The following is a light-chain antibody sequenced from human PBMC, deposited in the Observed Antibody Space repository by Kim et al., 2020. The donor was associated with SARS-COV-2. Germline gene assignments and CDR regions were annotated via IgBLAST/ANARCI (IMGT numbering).Light chain of an antibody. V-gene: IGLV3-25*03. J-gene: IGLJ1*01. CDR3: QSADSSGTYRV. Sequence: PGQTARITCSGDALTKEYAYWYRQKPGQAPVLVIKKDNERPSGIPERFSGSSAGTIVTLTISGVQAEDEADYYCQSADSSGTYRVFGTGTKVTVL. CDR2: KDN. CDR1: ALTKEY.